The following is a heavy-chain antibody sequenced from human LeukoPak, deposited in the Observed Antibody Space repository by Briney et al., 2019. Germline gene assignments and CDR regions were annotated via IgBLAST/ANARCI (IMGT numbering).Heavy chain of an antibody. CDR2: ISSSGSTI. CDR1: GFTFSDYY. J-gene: IGHJ4*02. V-gene: IGHV3-11*04. CDR3: ASGVASYYYGSGSYPADY. D-gene: IGHD3-10*01. Sequence: KTVGSLRLSCAASGFTFSDYYMSWIRQAPGKGLEWVSYISSSGSTIYYADSVKGRFTISRDNAKNSLYLQMNSLRAEDTAVYYCASGVASYYYGSGSYPADYWGQGPLVPVSS.